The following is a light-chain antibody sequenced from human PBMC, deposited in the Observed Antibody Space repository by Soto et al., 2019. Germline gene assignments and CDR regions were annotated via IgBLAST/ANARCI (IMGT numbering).Light chain of an antibody. V-gene: IGKV1-5*03. CDR3: QQYNSYWT. CDR1: QNVNNC. J-gene: IGKJ1*01. CDR2: KAS. Sequence: DIQMTQSPSTLSASVGDRVTITCRASQNVNNCLAWYQQKPGKAPKLLIRKASNLESGVPSRFSGSGSGTVFSLTISSLQADDFATYYCQQYNSYWTFGQGTKVEIK.